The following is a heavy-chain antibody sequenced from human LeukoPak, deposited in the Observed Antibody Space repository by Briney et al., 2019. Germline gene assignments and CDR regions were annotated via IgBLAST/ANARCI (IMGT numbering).Heavy chain of an antibody. V-gene: IGHV3-7*01. J-gene: IGHJ4*02. D-gene: IGHD1-26*01. Sequence: GGSLRLSCAASELTLSNFCMTWVRQGPGKGLEWVATIKRDGTETYYVDSVRGRFTISRDNAENSVYLRMNSLRDEDTAVYYCTRGGRNTSYYWYYWGQGTLVTVSS. CDR1: ELTLSNFC. CDR2: IKRDGTET. CDR3: TRGGRNTSYYWYY.